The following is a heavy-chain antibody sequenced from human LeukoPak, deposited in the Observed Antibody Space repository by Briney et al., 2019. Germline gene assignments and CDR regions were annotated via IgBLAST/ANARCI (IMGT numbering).Heavy chain of an antibody. CDR3: AKSASGYSTSWYCLDY. V-gene: IGHV3-30*02. CDR2: TRFDGSNK. Sequence: PGGSLRLSCVASGFSFRTYGMHWVRQAPGKGPEWVAFTRFDGSNKYYADSVEGRFTISSDNSRNTLYLQMNSLRSEDTAVYYCAKSASGYSTSWYCLDYWGQGTLVTVSS. J-gene: IGHJ4*02. D-gene: IGHD6-13*01. CDR1: GFSFRTYG.